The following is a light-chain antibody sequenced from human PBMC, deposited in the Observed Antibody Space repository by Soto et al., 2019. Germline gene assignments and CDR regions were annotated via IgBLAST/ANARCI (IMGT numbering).Light chain of an antibody. CDR1: SSNIGSHY. CDR3: AAWDDSLSANWV. J-gene: IGLJ3*02. V-gene: IGLV1-47*02. CDR2: TNN. Sequence: QSVLTQPPSASGTPGQRVTISCFGASSNIGSHYVYWYKQLPGTAPKVIIYTNNQRPSGVPDRFSGSKSGTSASLAISGLRSEDEADYYCAAWDDSLSANWVFGGGTKLTVL.